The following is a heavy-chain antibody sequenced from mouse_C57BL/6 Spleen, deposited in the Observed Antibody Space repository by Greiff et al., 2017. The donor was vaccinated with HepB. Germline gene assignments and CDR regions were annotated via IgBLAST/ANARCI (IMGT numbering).Heavy chain of an antibody. CDR3: AREGYYGSSYVRYFDV. J-gene: IGHJ1*03. Sequence: EVQRVESGPELVKPGASVKISCKASGYSFTGYYMNWVKQSPEKSLEWIGEINPSTGGTTYNQKFKAKATLTVDKSSSTAYMQLKSLTSEDSAVYYCAREGYYGSSYVRYFDVWGTGTTVTVSS. D-gene: IGHD1-1*01. V-gene: IGHV1-42*01. CDR1: GYSFTGYY. CDR2: INPSTGGT.